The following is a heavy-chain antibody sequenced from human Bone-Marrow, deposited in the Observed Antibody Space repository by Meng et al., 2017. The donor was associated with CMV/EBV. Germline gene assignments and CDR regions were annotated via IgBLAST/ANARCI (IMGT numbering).Heavy chain of an antibody. CDR3: AITLRWSKGAYYYYGMDV. CDR1: GGTFSSYA. CDR2: IIPILGIA. Sequence: SVKVSCKASGGTFSSYAISWVRQAPGQGLEWMGGIIPILGIANYAQKFQGRVTITADKSTSTAYMELSSLRSEDTAVYYCAITLRWSKGAYYYYGMDVWGQGTTITVSS. D-gene: IGHD4-23*01. J-gene: IGHJ6*02. V-gene: IGHV1-69*10.